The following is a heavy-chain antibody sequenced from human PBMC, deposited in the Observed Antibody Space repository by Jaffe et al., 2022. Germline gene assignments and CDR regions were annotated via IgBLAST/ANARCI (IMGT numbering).Heavy chain of an antibody. D-gene: IGHD3-10*01. CDR1: GFTVSSNY. CDR2: IYSGGST. CDR3: ARDHGSGSYDAFDI. V-gene: IGHV3-66*02. J-gene: IGHJ3*02. Sequence: EVQLVESGGGLVQPGGSLRLSCAASGFTVSSNYMSWVRQAPGKGLEWVSVIYSGGSTYYADSVKGRFTISRDNSKNTLYLQMNSLRAEDTAVYYCARDHGSGSYDAFDIWGQGTMVTVSS.